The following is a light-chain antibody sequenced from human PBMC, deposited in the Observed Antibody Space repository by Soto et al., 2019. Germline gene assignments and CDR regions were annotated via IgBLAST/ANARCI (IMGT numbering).Light chain of an antibody. CDR3: AAWDDCLNGYV. V-gene: IGLV1-44*01. Sequence: QSVLTQPPSASGSPRQWVPISRSGRSYNIGGNTVSRYRLLPGTAPKLLICFNNEWSSGVPGRFFGSRSGTSAPLAIRGLQSEDEVEYYWAAWDDCLNGYVCGSGTKVTVL. J-gene: IGLJ1*01. CDR2: FNN. CDR1: SYNIGGNT.